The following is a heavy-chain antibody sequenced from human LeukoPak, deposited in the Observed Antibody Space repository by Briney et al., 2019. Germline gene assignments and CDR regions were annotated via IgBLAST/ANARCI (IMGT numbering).Heavy chain of an antibody. CDR3: ARGGFIYGYSYFDY. V-gene: IGHV1-8*02. Sequence: VASVKVSCKASGYTFTGYYMHWVRQAPGQGLEWMGWMSTNSANSGYAQKFLGRATMTGDSSMRTAYLELSSLRSEDTAVYYCARGGFIYGYSYFDYWGQGTLVTVSS. D-gene: IGHD5-18*01. CDR2: MSTNSANS. J-gene: IGHJ4*02. CDR1: GYTFTGYY.